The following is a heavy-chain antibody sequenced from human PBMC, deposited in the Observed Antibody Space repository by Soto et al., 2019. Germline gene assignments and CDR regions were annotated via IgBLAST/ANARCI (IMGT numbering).Heavy chain of an antibody. V-gene: IGHV1-46*03. Sequence: QVQLVQSGAEVKKPGASVKVSCKASGYTFTSYYMHWVRQAPGQGLEWMGIINTSGGSTSYAQKVQGRVTMTRDTATSTVYMELSSLRSEATAVYYCARDPGGVKGLPANSWFDPWGQGTLVTVSS. CDR2: INTSGGST. J-gene: IGHJ5*02. D-gene: IGHD1-26*01. CDR1: GYTFTSYY. CDR3: ARDPGGVKGLPANSWFDP.